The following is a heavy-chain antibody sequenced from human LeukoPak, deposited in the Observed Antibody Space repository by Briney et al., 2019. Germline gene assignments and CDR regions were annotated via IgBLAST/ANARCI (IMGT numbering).Heavy chain of an antibody. D-gene: IGHD6-19*01. J-gene: IGHJ5*02. Sequence: GESLRHSSAAFSHYAMYWVRQAPGNGLEWVSSIDASLGATYYADSVKGRFTISRDNSKNTFYLQMNNLRAEDTAAYLCARGSGSGWYGWFAPWGQGALVTVSS. CDR3: ARGSGSGWYGWFAP. V-gene: IGHV3-23*01. CDR2: IDASLGAT. CDR1: SHYA.